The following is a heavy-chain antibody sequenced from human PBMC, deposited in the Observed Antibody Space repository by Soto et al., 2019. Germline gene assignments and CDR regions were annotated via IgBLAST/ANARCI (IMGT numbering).Heavy chain of an antibody. J-gene: IGHJ4*02. V-gene: IGHV3-21*01. CDR1: GFTFSSYS. Sequence: EVQLVESGGGLVKPGGSLRLSCAASGFTFSSYSMNWVRQAPGKGLEWVSSISSSSSYIYYADSVKGRFTISRDNAKNSLYLQMNSLRAEDTAVYYCAREINDFWSGYPYCGQGTLVTVSS. CDR3: AREINDFWSGYPY. CDR2: ISSSSSYI. D-gene: IGHD3-3*01.